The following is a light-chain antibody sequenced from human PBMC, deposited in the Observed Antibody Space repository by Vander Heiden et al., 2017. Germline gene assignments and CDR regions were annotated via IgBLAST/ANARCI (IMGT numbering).Light chain of an antibody. V-gene: IGKV1-39*01. CDR3: QQSYSTPIT. Sequence: DIQMTQSPSSLSASVGDRVTISCRASQSISTYLNWYQQKPGKAPNLLISSSSSFQSGVPSRFSGSGSGTDFTLTISSLQPEDFATYYCQQSYSTPITFGQGTRLEIK. CDR1: QSISTY. J-gene: IGKJ5*01. CDR2: SSS.